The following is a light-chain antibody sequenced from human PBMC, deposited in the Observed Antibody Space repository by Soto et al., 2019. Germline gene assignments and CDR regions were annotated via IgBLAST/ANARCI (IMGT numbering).Light chain of an antibody. CDR1: QTIRNW. V-gene: IGKV1-5*03. CDR2: RAS. Sequence: DIQMTQSPSTLSASVGDRVTITCRASQTIRNWLAWYQQKPGKAPNLLVYRASTLQTGVPSRFSGSGSGTEFTLTINSLQPDDFATYYCQQYNSYEWTVGQGTKVDTK. J-gene: IGKJ1*01. CDR3: QQYNSYEWT.